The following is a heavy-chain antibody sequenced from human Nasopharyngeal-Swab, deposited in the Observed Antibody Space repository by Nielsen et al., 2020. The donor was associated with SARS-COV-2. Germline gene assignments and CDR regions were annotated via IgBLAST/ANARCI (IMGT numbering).Heavy chain of an antibody. J-gene: IGHJ6*02. V-gene: IGHV1-8*01. CDR3: ARDRRQWLVRGYYYYGMDV. D-gene: IGHD6-19*01. Sequence: ASVKVSCKASGYTFTSYDINWVRQATGQGLEWMGWMNPNSGNTGYAQKFQGRVTMTRNTSISTAYMELSSLRSEDTAVYYCARDRRQWLVRGYYYYGMDVWGQGTTVTVSS. CDR1: GYTFTSYD. CDR2: MNPNSGNT.